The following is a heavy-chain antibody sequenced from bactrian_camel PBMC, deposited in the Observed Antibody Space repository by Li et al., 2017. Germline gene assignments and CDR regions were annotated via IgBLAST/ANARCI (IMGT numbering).Heavy chain of an antibody. J-gene: IGHJ4*01. CDR3: VRSSNYWYYDY. CDR2: IDSGGSTT. CDR1: GFIFSNYW. D-gene: IGHD6*01. V-gene: IGHV3S1*01. Sequence: HVQLVESGGGLAQPGGSLRLSCAASGFIFSNYWMYWVRQAPGKGREWVASIDSGGSTTYYADSVKGRFTGSRDNAKNTVYLQMNSLKPEDTAVYYCVRSSNYWYYDYWGQGTQVTVS.